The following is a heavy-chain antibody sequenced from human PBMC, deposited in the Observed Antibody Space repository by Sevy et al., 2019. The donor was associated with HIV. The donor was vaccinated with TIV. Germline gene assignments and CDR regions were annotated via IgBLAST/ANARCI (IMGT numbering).Heavy chain of an antibody. D-gene: IGHD4-4*01. J-gene: IGHJ1*01. CDR3: ALESRRSNVAEYFHN. CDR1: GFTFSYFS. Sequence: GGSLRLSCAASGFTFSYFSMHWVRQAPGKGLEWVATISYDANNDHYADSVKGRFTISRDNSKNALYLHMNNLRADDTAVYFCALESRRSNVAEYFHNWGQGTLVTVSS. CDR2: ISYDANND. V-gene: IGHV3-30-3*01.